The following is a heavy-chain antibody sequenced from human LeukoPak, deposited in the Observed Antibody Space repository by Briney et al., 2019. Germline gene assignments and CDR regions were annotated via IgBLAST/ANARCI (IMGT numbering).Heavy chain of an antibody. D-gene: IGHD3-22*01. Sequence: ASVKVSCKASGYTFTSYGISWVRQAPGQGLEWMGWISAYNGNTNYAQKFQGRVTMTRDMSTSTVYMELSSLRSEDTAVYYCARASSTYYYDSSGYLDRGYFDYWGQGTLVTVSS. CDR1: GYTFTSYG. J-gene: IGHJ4*02. CDR3: ARASSTYYYDSSGYLDRGYFDY. V-gene: IGHV1-18*01. CDR2: ISAYNGNT.